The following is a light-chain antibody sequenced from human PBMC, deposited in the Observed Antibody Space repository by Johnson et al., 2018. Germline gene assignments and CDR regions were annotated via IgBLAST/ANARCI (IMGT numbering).Light chain of an antibody. J-gene: IGLJ1*01. CDR3: GTWGSSLSAGNV. V-gene: IGLV1-51*02. Sequence: QSVLTQPPSVSAAPGQKVTISCSGSSSNIGNNYVSRYQQLPGTAPKLLIYENNKRPSGIPDRFSGSKSGTSATLGITGLQTGDEADYYCGTWGSSLSAGNVFGTGTKVTVL. CDR2: ENN. CDR1: SSNIGNNY.